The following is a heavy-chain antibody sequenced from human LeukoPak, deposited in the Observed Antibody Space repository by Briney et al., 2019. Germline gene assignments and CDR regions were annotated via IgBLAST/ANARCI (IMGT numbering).Heavy chain of an antibody. D-gene: IGHD3-22*01. CDR2: ISGSGGST. CDR1: GFTFSSYA. CDR3: AKVGYYDSSGYGY. J-gene: IGHJ4*02. V-gene: IGHV3-23*01. Sequence: GGSLRLSCAASGFTFSSYAMSWVRQAPGKGLEWVSAISGSGGSTYYADSVKGRFTISRDNSKNTLYLQMNCLRAEDTAVYYCAKVGYYDSSGYGYWGQGTLVTVSS.